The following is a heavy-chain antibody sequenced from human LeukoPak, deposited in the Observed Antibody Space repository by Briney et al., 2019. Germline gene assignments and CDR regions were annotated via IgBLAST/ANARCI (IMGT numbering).Heavy chain of an antibody. CDR3: SRYYSSSGYYYYYYMDV. CDR1: GYTFTSYD. D-gene: IGHD6-13*01. CDR2: MNPNSGNT. J-gene: IGHJ6*03. V-gene: IGHV1-8*01. Sequence: ASVKVSCKASGYTFTSYDINWVRQATGQGLEWMGWMNPNSGNTGYAQKFQGRVTMTRNTSISTAYMELSSLRSEDTAVYYCSRYYSSSGYYYYYYMDVWGKGTTVTVSS.